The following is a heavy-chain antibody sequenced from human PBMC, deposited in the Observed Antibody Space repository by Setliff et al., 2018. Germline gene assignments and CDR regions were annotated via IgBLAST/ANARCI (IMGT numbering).Heavy chain of an antibody. CDR3: VRWVDGKADY. CDR1: GFTFDDYA. CDR2: ISNDGRRT. J-gene: IGHJ4*02. Sequence: PGGSLRLSCAASGFTFDDYAMTWVRQAPVRGLEYVSAISNDGRRTYYTDSVKGRFTISRDNSKNTLYLQMGSLRPEDMAVYYCVRWVDGKADYWGQGTLVTVSS. V-gene: IGHV3-64*02.